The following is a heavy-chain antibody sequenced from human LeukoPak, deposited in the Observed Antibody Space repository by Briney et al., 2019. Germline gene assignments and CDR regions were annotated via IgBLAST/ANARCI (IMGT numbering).Heavy chain of an antibody. J-gene: IGHJ5*02. V-gene: IGHV5-51*01. Sequence: GESLKISCKGSGYSFTSYWIGWVRQMPGKGLEWMGIIYPGDSVIRYSPSFQGQVTISADKSISTAYLQWSSLKASDTAMYYCARVKAINHGYQLVHHWFDPWGQGTLVTVSS. D-gene: IGHD2-2*01. CDR1: GYSFTSYW. CDR2: IYPGDSVI. CDR3: ARVKAINHGYQLVHHWFDP.